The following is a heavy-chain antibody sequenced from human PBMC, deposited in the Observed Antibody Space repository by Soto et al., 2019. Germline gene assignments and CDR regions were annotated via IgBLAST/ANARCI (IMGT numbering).Heavy chain of an antibody. CDR1: GGSFSGYY. CDR3: ASSGGWTGTTWLPLDY. Sequence: SETLSLTCAVYGGSFSGYYWSWIRQPPGKGLEWIGEINHSGSTNYNPSLKSRVTISVDTSKNQFSLKLSSVTAADTAVYYCASSGGWTGTTWLPLDYWGQGTLVTVSS. D-gene: IGHD1-7*01. V-gene: IGHV4-34*01. J-gene: IGHJ4*02. CDR2: INHSGST.